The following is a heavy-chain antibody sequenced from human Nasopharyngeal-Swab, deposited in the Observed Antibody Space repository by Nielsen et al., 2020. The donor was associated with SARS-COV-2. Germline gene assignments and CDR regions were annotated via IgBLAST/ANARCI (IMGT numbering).Heavy chain of an antibody. J-gene: IGHJ4*02. CDR3: ARGKEVVVAATRRGLDY. CDR2: IYYSGST. D-gene: IGHD2-15*01. V-gene: IGHV4-61*01. Sequence: SETLSLTCTVSGGSVSSGSYYWSWIRQPPGKGLEWIGYIYYSGSTNYNPSLKSRVTISVDTPKNQFSLKLSSVTAADTAVYYCARGKEVVVAATRRGLDYWGQGTLVTVSS. CDR1: GGSVSSGSYY.